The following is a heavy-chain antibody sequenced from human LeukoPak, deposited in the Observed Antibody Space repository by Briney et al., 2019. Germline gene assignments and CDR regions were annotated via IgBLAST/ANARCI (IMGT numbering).Heavy chain of an antibody. D-gene: IGHD2-21*02. Sequence: PSETLSLTCTVSGGSISSYYWSWIRQPPGKGLEWIGYIYYSGSTNYNPSLKSRVTISVDTSKNQFSLKLSSVTAADTAVYYCAREVPVHCGGDCYSSYFDYWGQGTLVTVSS. CDR1: GGSISSYY. CDR3: AREVPVHCGGDCYSSYFDY. V-gene: IGHV4-59*01. J-gene: IGHJ4*02. CDR2: IYYSGST.